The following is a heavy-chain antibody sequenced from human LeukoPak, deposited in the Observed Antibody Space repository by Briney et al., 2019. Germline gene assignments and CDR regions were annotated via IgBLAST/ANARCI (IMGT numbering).Heavy chain of an antibody. Sequence: SETLSLTCTVSGGSINSYYWSWIRQPPGKGLKWFGYMYYSGSPNYNPSLKSRVTISVDTSKSQFSLKLSSVTAADAAVYYCARGSLGDYGNWFDLWGQGTLVTVSS. J-gene: IGHJ5*02. D-gene: IGHD4-17*01. CDR3: ARGSLGDYGNWFDL. CDR2: MYYSGSP. CDR1: GGSINSYY. V-gene: IGHV4-59*13.